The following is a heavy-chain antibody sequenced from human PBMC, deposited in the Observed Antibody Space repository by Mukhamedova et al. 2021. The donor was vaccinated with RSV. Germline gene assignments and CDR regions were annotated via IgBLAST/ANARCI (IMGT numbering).Heavy chain of an antibody. J-gene: IGHJ4*02. CDR2: INPNAGGA. CDR3: AILEGWLDS. V-gene: IGHV1-2*02. Sequence: EYMGWINPNAGGANYGQNFQGRVTMTRDTSIITAYMELSGLTSDDTAGYYCAILEGWLDSWGQGTLVTVSS. D-gene: IGHD6-19*01.